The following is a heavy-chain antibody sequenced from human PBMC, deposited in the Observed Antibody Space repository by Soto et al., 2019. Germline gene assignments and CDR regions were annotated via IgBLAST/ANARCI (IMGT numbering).Heavy chain of an antibody. D-gene: IGHD5-18*01. J-gene: IGHJ5*02. Sequence: GSLRLSCAASGFTFGTYAMNWVRQAPGKGLEWVSGITGSGGSTYYADSVKGRFTISRDNSENTLYLQMNSLRGDDTAVYYCAKDRSVDTRDWFDPWGQGTLVTVSS. CDR3: AKDRSVDTRDWFDP. CDR2: ITGSGGST. V-gene: IGHV3-23*01. CDR1: GFTFGTYA.